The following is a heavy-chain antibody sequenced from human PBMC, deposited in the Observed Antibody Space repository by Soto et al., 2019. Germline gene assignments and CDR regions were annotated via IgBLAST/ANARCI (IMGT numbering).Heavy chain of an antibody. CDR3: VKDVYRSATMPCLDH. Sequence: EVRLLESGGGLERPGGSLRLSCEASGFTFNTYGMSWVRQAPGKGLEWVAGISDSGDAYYADSMEGRFAISRDNSKNTVSLQMTSLRADDTALYYCVKDVYRSATMPCLDHWGQGTLVTVSS. CDR1: GFTFNTYG. J-gene: IGHJ4*02. CDR2: ISDSGDA. V-gene: IGHV3-23*01. D-gene: IGHD1-1*01.